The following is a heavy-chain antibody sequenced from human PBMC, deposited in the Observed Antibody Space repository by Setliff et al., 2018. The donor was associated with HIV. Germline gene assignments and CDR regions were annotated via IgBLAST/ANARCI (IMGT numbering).Heavy chain of an antibody. CDR3: TTDPMFWNYYYYYMDV. CDR1: GFIFSNYA. J-gene: IGHJ6*03. V-gene: IGHV3-64*02. Sequence: PGGSLRLSCAASGFIFSNYAMHWVRQAPGKGLEYVSAISSSGGSTYYADSVKVRFTISRDNSKNTLYLQMNSLKPEDTAVYYCTTDPMFWNYYYYYMDVWGKGTTVTVSS. CDR2: ISSSGGST. D-gene: IGHD3-9*01.